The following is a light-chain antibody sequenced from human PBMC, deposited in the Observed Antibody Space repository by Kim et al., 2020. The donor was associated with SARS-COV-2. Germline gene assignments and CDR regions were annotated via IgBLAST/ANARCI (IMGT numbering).Light chain of an antibody. CDR3: RQYNTWPRT. V-gene: IGKV3-15*01. CDR2: GAS. Sequence: EKVMTQSPATLSVSPGERVTLSCRASQSVSSFVAWYQQKPGQAPRLLIYGASNRATAIPDRFSGSGSGTEFTLTISSLQSEDFGVYYCRQYNTWPRTFGLGTKLEIK. J-gene: IGKJ2*01. CDR1: QSVSSF.